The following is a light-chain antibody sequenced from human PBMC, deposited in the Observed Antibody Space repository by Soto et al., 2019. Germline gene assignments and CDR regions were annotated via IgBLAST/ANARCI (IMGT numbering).Light chain of an antibody. CDR3: QQYGRSPQVT. CDR1: QSVSGSY. Sequence: EIVLTQSPGTLSLSPGERATLSCRASQSVSGSYLAWYQQKPGQAPRLLIYGASSRATGIPDRFSGSGSGTDFTLTISRLEPEDFAVYYCQQYGRSPQVTFGQATRPEIK. V-gene: IGKV3-20*01. J-gene: IGKJ5*01. CDR2: GAS.